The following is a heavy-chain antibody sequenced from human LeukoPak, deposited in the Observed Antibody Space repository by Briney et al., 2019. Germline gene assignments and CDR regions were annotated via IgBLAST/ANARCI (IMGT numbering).Heavy chain of an antibody. D-gene: IGHD6-19*01. CDR1: GYTFTSYG. J-gene: IGHJ6*02. CDR3: AREPPLQWLVVTLVIDYYYYGMDV. Sequence: ASVKVSCKASGYTFTSYGISWVRQAPGQGLEWMGWISAYNGNTNYAQKLQSRVTMTTDRSTRTAYMELRSLRSDDTAVYYCAREPPLQWLVVTLVIDYYYYGMDVWGQGTTVTVSS. CDR2: ISAYNGNT. V-gene: IGHV1-18*01.